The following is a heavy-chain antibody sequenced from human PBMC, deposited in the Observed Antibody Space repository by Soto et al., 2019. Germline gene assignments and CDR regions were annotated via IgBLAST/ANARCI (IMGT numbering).Heavy chain of an antibody. V-gene: IGHV3-53*02. CDR2: IYSGGST. J-gene: IGHJ4*02. D-gene: IGHD3-22*01. CDR3: AREDDSSGYFSGSGFDY. Sequence: EVQLVETGGGLIQPGGSLRLSCAASGFTVSSNYMSWVRQAPGKGLEWVSIIYSGGSTYYADSVKGRFTISRDNSKNTLYRHMNSLRAEDTAVYYCAREDDSSGYFSGSGFDYWGQGTLVTVSS. CDR1: GFTVSSNY.